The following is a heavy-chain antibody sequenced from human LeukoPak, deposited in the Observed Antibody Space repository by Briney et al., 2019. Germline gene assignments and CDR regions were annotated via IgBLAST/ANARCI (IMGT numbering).Heavy chain of an antibody. CDR1: GGSISSYY. CDR3: ARAPAAALVILFDL. CDR2: IYYSGST. Sequence: SETLSLTCTVSGGSISSYYWSWIRQPPGKGLEWIGYIYYSGSTNYNPSLKSRVTISVDTSKNQFSLKLSSVTAADTAVYYCARAPAAALVILFDLWGRGTLVTVSS. V-gene: IGHV4-59*01. J-gene: IGHJ2*01. D-gene: IGHD2/OR15-2a*01.